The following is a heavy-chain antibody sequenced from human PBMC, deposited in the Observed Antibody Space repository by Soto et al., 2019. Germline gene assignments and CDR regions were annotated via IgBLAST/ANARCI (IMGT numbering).Heavy chain of an antibody. D-gene: IGHD6-13*01. J-gene: IGHJ5*02. CDR1: GFSLDTRGVG. CDR2: IYGNDEQ. Sequence: QITLKESGPTLVTPRQTLTLTCTFSGFSLDTRGVGVGWVRQPPGKALEWLALIYGNDEQRLNPSLQSRLTIGKDTPKSQVVLTMTNMDPVDTATYFCAHRLSAAGLFDHWGQGTLVSVSS. CDR3: AHRLSAAGLFDH. V-gene: IGHV2-5*01.